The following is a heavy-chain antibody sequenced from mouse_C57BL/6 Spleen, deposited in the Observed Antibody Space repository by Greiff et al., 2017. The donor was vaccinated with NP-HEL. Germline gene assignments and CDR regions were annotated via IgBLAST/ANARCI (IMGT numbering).Heavy chain of an antibody. Sequence: QVQLQQSGAELARPGASVKLSCKASGYTFTSYGISWVKQRTGQGLEWIGEIYPRSGNTYYNEKFKGKATLTADKSSSTAYMELRSLTSEDSAVYFCSYDYDFYYFDYWGQGTTLTVSS. D-gene: IGHD2-4*01. CDR2: IYPRSGNT. V-gene: IGHV1-81*01. CDR1: GYTFTSYG. J-gene: IGHJ2*01. CDR3: SYDYDFYYFDY.